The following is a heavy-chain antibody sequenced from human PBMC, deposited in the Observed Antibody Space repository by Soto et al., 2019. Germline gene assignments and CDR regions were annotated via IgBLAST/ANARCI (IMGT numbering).Heavy chain of an antibody. CDR3: ARLGMGVPGSFDY. V-gene: IGHV4-39*01. D-gene: IGHD3-16*01. CDR1: GGSISTSSYY. CDR2: IYFTGST. J-gene: IGHJ4*02. Sequence: SETLSLTCTVSGGSISTSSYYWGWIRQPPGKGLEWIGNIYFTGSTFYSTSLKSRITISIDTSRNQFSLRLSSVTATDTAVYYCARLGMGVPGSFDYWGQGTLVTVSS.